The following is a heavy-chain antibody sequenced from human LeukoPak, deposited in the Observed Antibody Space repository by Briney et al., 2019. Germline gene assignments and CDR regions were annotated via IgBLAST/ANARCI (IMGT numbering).Heavy chain of an antibody. V-gene: IGHV3-33*01. J-gene: IGHJ4*02. CDR3: ASSIVVVPAAIVDY. D-gene: IGHD2-2*01. CDR2: IWYDGSNK. Sequence: PGGSLRLSCAASGXTFSSYGMHWVRQAPGKGQEWVAVIWYDGSNKYYADSVKGRFTISRDNSKNTLYLQMNSLRAEDTAVYYCASSIVVVPAAIVDYWGQGTLVTVSS. CDR1: GXTFSSYG.